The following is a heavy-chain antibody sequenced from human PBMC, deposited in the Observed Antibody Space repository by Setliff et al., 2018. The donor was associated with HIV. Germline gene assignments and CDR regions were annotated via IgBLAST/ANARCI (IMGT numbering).Heavy chain of an antibody. J-gene: IGHJ6*03. Sequence: ASVKVSCKASGYTFTSYDINWVRQATGQGLEWMGWMNPNSGNTGYAEKFQGRLTITRDTSASTAYMELSSLRSEDTAVYYCAREGKFRYYYYMDVWGKGTTVTVSS. CDR2: MNPNSGNT. CDR1: GYTFTSYD. D-gene: IGHD3-10*01. V-gene: IGHV1-8*01. CDR3: AREGKFRYYYYMDV.